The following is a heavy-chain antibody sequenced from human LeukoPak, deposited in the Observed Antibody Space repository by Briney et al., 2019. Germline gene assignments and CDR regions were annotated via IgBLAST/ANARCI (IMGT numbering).Heavy chain of an antibody. Sequence: SETLSLTCTVSGGSISSGGYYWSWIRQHPGKGLEWIGYIYYSGSTYYNPSLKSRVTISVDTSKNQFSLKLSSVTAADTAVYYCARGSYYDFWSGYSSYFDYWGQGTLVTVSS. CDR3: ARGSYYDFWSGYSSYFDY. CDR1: GGSISSGGYY. CDR2: IYYSGST. D-gene: IGHD3-3*01. J-gene: IGHJ4*02. V-gene: IGHV4-31*03.